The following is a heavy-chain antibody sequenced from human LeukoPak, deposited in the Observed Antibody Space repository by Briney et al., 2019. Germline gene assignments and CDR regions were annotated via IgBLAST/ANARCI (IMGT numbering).Heavy chain of an antibody. CDR3: ARGPGVVVVASSRRYYMDV. Sequence: SETLSLTCAVSGYSISSGYYWGWIRQPPGKGLEWIGSINHSGSTNYNPSLKSRVTISVDTSKNQFSQKLSSVTAADTAVYYCARGPGVVVVASSRRYYMDVWGKGTTVTVSS. D-gene: IGHD2-15*01. J-gene: IGHJ6*03. V-gene: IGHV4-38-2*01. CDR1: GYSISSGYY. CDR2: INHSGST.